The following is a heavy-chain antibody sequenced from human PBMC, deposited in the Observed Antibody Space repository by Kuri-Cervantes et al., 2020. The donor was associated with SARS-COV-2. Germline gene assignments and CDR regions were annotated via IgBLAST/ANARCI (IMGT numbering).Heavy chain of an antibody. CDR1: GFTFSNSD. J-gene: IGHJ5*02. Sequence: GGSLRLSCAASGFTFSNSDMNWVRQAPGKGLEWVANIKQDGREKYYMDSLRGRFTISRDNAKNSLHLQMSNLRAEDTAIYYCARVQLGFWSRFDPWGQGTLVTVSS. CDR2: IKQDGREK. CDR3: ARVQLGFWSRFDP. D-gene: IGHD3-3*01. V-gene: IGHV3-7*01.